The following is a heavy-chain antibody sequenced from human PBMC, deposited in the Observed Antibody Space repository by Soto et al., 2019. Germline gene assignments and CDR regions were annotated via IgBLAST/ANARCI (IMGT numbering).Heavy chain of an antibody. D-gene: IGHD2-15*01. J-gene: IGHJ4*02. V-gene: IGHV3-30*18. Sequence: GGSLRLSCAASGFTFSSYGMHWVRQAPGKGLEWVAVISYDGSNKYYADSVKGRFTISRDNSKKTLYLQMNSLRAEDTAVYYCAKIRMVAATKHRTKAGFDYWGQGTLVTVSS. CDR2: ISYDGSNK. CDR1: GFTFSSYG. CDR3: AKIRMVAATKHRTKAGFDY.